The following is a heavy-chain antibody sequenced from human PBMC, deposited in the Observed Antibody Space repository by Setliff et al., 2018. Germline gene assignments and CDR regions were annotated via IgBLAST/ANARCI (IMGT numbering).Heavy chain of an antibody. Sequence: ASVKVSCKASGYTFTNYGTTWVRQAPGQGLEWMGWISPYTGHTYSAQRFPGRVTLTTDISTTTAYMELGSLTTAETSVYYCARVESRVRGKNMLRRIDYGGQGTRVAVSS. CDR3: ARVESRVRGKNMLRRIDY. CDR1: GYTFTNYG. J-gene: IGHJ4*02. D-gene: IGHD3-22*01. CDR2: ISPYTGHT. V-gene: IGHV1-18*01.